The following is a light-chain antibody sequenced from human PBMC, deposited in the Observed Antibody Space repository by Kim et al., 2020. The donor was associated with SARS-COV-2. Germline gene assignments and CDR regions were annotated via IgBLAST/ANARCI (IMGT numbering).Light chain of an antibody. CDR1: QTVSSNN. J-gene: IGKJ1*01. V-gene: IGKV3-20*01. CDR3: QQYGTSPWT. CDR2: GTS. Sequence: PGERATRSCRASQTVSSNNLAWYQQKPGQAPRLVIYGTSTRATGIPDRFSGSGSGTDFTLTITRLEPEDFAVYYCQQYGTSPWTFGQGTKVDIK.